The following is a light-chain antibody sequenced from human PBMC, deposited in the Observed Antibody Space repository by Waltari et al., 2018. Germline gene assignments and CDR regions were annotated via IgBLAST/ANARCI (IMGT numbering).Light chain of an antibody. CDR2: GAS. CDR1: HSLLYTSNDQHC. J-gene: IGKJ1*01. CDR3: QQDYHRRT. V-gene: IGKV4-1*01. Sequence: SPHSLLYTSNDQHCFTWYPQQPGQPPILLTHGASPRDSGVPCRFSRSGSGTHFPLTVSNLQAEDVAVYYCQQDYHRRTFAQGTKGEIK.